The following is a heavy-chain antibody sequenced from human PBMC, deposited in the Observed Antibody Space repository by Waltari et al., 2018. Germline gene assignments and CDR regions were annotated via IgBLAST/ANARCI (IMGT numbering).Heavy chain of an antibody. Sequence: QVQLMESGGGVVQPGQSLRLSCAVSGSIFGSLSMPRVRQVPGKGPEWLAVMSHDGSATFYAASVRGRFTISRDNSKNILYLQMNNLRIEDSALYYCARDPDEYGSPSPTFESWGQGTLVTVSS. CDR3: ARDPDEYGSPSPTFES. J-gene: IGHJ4*02. V-gene: IGHV3-30*01. CDR1: GSIFGSLS. D-gene: IGHD6-13*01. CDR2: MSHDGSAT.